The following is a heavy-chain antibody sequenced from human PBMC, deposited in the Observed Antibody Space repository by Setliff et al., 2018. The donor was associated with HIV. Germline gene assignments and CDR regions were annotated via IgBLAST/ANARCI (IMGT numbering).Heavy chain of an antibody. V-gene: IGHV3-48*01. CDR3: AKVRWTANYYFDC. Sequence: PGESLKISCAASGFTFSSYSMNWVRQAPGKGLEWVSFISGNSGAVTYADSVKGRFTISRDNARNSLYLQMNSLRAEDTALYYCAKVRWTANYYFDCWGQGTLVTVSS. CDR2: ISGNSGAV. J-gene: IGHJ4*02. CDR1: GFTFSSYS. D-gene: IGHD1-7*01.